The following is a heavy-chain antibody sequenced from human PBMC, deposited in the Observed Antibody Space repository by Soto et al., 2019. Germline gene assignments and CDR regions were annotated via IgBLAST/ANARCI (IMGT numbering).Heavy chain of an antibody. CDR2: IYYSGST. J-gene: IGHJ5*02. CDR3: ARGYNNAWSTWFDP. D-gene: IGHD1-20*01. Sequence: SETLSLTCTVSGGSITNYYWNWIRQIPGKGLEWIGYIYYSGSTYSNPSLKSRVTLSVDTSTNQFSLELSSVTTADTAVYYCARGYNNAWSTWFDPWGQGTLVTVSS. V-gene: IGHV4-59*01. CDR1: GGSITNYY.